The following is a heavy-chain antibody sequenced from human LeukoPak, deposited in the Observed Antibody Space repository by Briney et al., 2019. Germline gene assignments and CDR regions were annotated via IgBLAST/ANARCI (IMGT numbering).Heavy chain of an antibody. Sequence: ASETLSLTCTVSGRSISSYYWSWIRQPPGKGLGWIEEINHSERPNSNPSLKSRVTISVDTSKNQFSLKLSSVTAADTAVYYCARWLTQYYYDSSGRFDYWGEGTLVTVSS. J-gene: IGHJ4*02. V-gene: IGHV4-34*01. CDR2: INHSERP. CDR3: ARWLTQYYYDSSGRFDY. CDR1: GRSISSYY. D-gene: IGHD3-22*01.